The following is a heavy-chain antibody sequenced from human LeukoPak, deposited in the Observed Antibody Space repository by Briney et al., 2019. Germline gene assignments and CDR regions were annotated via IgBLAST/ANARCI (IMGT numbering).Heavy chain of an antibody. CDR1: GGSISSYY. D-gene: IGHD3-3*01. CDR3: ARTPYYDFWSRPYYVDY. Sequence: SETLSLTCTVSGGSISSYYWSWIRQPPGEGVEWIGYIYYSGSTNYNPSLKSRVTISVDTSKNQFSLKLSSVTAADTAVYYCARTPYYDFWSRPYYVDYWGQGTLVTVSS. CDR2: IYYSGST. V-gene: IGHV4-59*08. J-gene: IGHJ4*02.